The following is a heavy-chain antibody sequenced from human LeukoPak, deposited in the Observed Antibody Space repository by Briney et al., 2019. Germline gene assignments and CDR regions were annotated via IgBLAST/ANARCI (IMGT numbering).Heavy chain of an antibody. V-gene: IGHV4-4*02. Sequence: SETLSLTCTVSGDSINSLDLWSWVRQPPGKGLEWIGEMYLSGTTHSNPSVKSRVTISIDKSKNQFFLNLSSVTAADTAVYYCAGLVGRYSSGLYYYYFDYWGQGTLVTASS. CDR3: AGLVGRYSSGLYYYYFDY. CDR1: GDSINSLDL. D-gene: IGHD3-22*01. J-gene: IGHJ4*02. CDR2: MYLSGTT.